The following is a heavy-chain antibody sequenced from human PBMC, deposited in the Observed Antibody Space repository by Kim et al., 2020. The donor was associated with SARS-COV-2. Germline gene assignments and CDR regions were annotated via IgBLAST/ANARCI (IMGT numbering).Heavy chain of an antibody. V-gene: IGHV3-13*01. D-gene: IGHD1-26*01. J-gene: IGHJ4*02. CDR3: ARWASVGATTGFDY. Sequence: PGSVKGRFTISRENAKNSLYLQMNSLRAGDTAVYYCARWASVGATTGFDYWGQGTLVTVSS.